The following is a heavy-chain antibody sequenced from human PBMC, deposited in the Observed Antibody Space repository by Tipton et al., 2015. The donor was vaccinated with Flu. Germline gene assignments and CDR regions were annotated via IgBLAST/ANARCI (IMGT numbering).Heavy chain of an antibody. J-gene: IGHJ4*02. D-gene: IGHD3-10*01. CDR1: GGSISTSY. Sequence: TLSLTCTVSGGSISTSYWSWIRQPAGKGLEWIGRMSASGSSKYKPPLKSRVTMSVDTSKNQFSLRLTSVTSADTAVYYCARGSGSGTDVTFYFWGQGTLVTVSS. V-gene: IGHV4-4*07. CDR3: ARGSGSGTDVTFYF. CDR2: MSASGSS.